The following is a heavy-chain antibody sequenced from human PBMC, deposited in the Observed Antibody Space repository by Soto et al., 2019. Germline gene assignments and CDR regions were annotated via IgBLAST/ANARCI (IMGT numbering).Heavy chain of an antibody. Sequence: PGGSLRLSCTASGFTFTNYSMNWVRQAPGKGLEWVSYISSSSSTIYYADSMKGRFTISRDNAKNSLYLQMNSLRAEDTAVYYCARDLLGLQERWGQGTLVTVSS. J-gene: IGHJ4*02. CDR1: GFTFTNYS. CDR2: ISSSSSTI. CDR3: ARDLLGLQER. V-gene: IGHV3-48*01. D-gene: IGHD5-18*01.